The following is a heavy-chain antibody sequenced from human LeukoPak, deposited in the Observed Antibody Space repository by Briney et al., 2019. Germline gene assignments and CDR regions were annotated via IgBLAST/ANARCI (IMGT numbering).Heavy chain of an antibody. CDR2: IGSDGSNE. CDR3: AKDQNWNYDY. V-gene: IGHV3-30*02. D-gene: IGHD1-7*01. CDR1: GFIFSNYG. Sequence: GGSLRLSCAASGFIFSNYGMHWVRQAPGKGLEWVAFIGSDGSNEHYAASVKGRFIIFRDSPKNTLYLQMNNLGVEDTAMYYCAKDQNWNYDYWGQGTLVTVSS. J-gene: IGHJ4*02.